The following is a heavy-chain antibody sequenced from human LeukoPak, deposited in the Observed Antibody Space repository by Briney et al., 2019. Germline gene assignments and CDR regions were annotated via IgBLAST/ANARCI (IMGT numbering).Heavy chain of an antibody. CDR1: GFTFSGHS. D-gene: IGHD3-22*01. CDR3: AKGGYYDSSGALRNY. Sequence: PGGSLRLSCEASGFTFSGHSMNWVRQAPGKGLEWVAVIWYDGSNKYYADSVKGRFTISRDNSKNTLYLQMNSLRAEDTAVYYCAKGGYYDSSGALRNYWGQGTLVTVSS. J-gene: IGHJ4*02. CDR2: IWYDGSNK. V-gene: IGHV3-33*06.